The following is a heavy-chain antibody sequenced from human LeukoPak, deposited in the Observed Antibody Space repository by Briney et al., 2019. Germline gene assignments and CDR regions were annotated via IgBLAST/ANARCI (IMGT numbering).Heavy chain of an antibody. Sequence: SETLSLTCAVSGYSISSGYYWGWIRQPPGKGLEWIGSIYHSGSTYYNPSLKSRVTISVDTSKNQFSQKLSSVTAADTAVYYWARHGGNDYWSGDNWFDPWGQGTLVTVSS. CDR2: IYHSGST. CDR1: GYSISSGYY. CDR3: ARHGGNDYWSGDNWFDP. J-gene: IGHJ5*02. V-gene: IGHV4-38-2*01. D-gene: IGHD3-3*01.